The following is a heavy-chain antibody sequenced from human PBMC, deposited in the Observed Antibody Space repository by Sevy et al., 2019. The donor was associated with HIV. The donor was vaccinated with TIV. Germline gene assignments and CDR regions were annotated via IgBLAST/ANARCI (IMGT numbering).Heavy chain of an antibody. Sequence: GGSLRLSCAVSGFSFDSYGMTWVRQAPGKGLEWVSGISGSGSRTYYADSVKGRFIISRDNSKNTLDLQMNSLRSEDTAFYYCAKGGGGHYDPDEIGYYFYYYNMDVWGKGTTVTVSS. D-gene: IGHD3-22*01. CDR3: AKGGGGHYDPDEIGYYFYYYNMDV. CDR2: ISGSGSRT. J-gene: IGHJ6*03. V-gene: IGHV3-23*01. CDR1: GFSFDSYG.